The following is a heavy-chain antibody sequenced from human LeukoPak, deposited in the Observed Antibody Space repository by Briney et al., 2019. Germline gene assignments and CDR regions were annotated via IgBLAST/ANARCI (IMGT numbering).Heavy chain of an antibody. Sequence: SETLSLTCTVSGGSISSYYWSWIRQPPGKGLEWIGYIYTSGSTNYNPSLKSRVTISVDTSKNQFSLKLSSVTAADTAVYYCARHGYSYGSPGRNYLDYWGQGTLVTVSS. CDR2: IYTSGST. V-gene: IGHV4-4*09. CDR1: GGSISSYY. CDR3: ARHGYSYGSPGRNYLDY. D-gene: IGHD5-18*01. J-gene: IGHJ4*02.